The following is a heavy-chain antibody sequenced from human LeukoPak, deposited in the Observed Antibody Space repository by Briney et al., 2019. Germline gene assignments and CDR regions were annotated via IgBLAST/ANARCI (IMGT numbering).Heavy chain of an antibody. CDR2: ISPSGGTI. V-gene: IGHV3-48*03. CDR3: VRVRYCSSTNCHGGWFDP. CDR1: GFAFSNYE. J-gene: IGHJ5*02. Sequence: GGSLRLSCAASGFAFSNYEMNWVRQAPGKGLEWVSYISPSGGTITYADSVKGRFTISRDNAKNSLYLQMNSLGAVDTAVYYCVRVRYCSSTNCHGGWFDPWGQGTLVTVSS. D-gene: IGHD2-2*01.